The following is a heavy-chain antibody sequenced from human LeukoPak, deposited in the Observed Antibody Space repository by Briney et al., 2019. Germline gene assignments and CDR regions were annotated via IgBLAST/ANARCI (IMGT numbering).Heavy chain of an antibody. CDR2: IWSNGNTK. V-gene: IGHV3-33*01. CDR3: ARDAVFDY. Sequence: PGGAPGLSCAASGFLFRSYGMHRVRQAPGKGLEWVAVIWSNGNTKDYADSVKGRFTISRDNPKNTLYLQMNSLRAEDTAVYYCARDAVFDYWGQGTLATVSS. J-gene: IGHJ4*02. CDR1: GFLFRSYG.